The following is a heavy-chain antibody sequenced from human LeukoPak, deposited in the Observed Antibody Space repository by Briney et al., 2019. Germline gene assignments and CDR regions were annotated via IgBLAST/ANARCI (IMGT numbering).Heavy chain of an antibody. J-gene: IGHJ1*01. CDR3: AQKAPFSPAYSQQ. CDR2: MNHSGSS. CDR1: GGSFSGYY. D-gene: IGHD2/OR15-2a*01. V-gene: IGHV4-34*01. Sequence: SETLSLTCAVYGGSFSGYYWSWIRQSPGKGLEWIGEMNHSGSSNHNPSLKSRVTISVDTSKNQFSLKLRSVTAADTAVYYCAQKAPFSPAYSQQWGQGTLVTVSS.